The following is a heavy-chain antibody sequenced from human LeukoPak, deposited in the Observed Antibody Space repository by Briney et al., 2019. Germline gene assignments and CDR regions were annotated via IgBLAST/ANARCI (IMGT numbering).Heavy chain of an antibody. CDR1: GLTFNNYA. D-gene: IGHD6-6*01. CDR3: AREASV. CDR2: ISKSGDHT. J-gene: IGHJ4*02. V-gene: IGHV3-23*01. Sequence: GGSLRLSCAVSGLTFNNYAMSWVRQAPGKGLEWVSAISKSGDHTYYAASAKGRFTIYRDNSKNTQYLQMNSLRAEDTAVYYCAREASVWGQGTLVTVSS.